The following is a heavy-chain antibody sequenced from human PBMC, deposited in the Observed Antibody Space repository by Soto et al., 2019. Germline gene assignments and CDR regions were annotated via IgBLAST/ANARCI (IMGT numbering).Heavy chain of an antibody. CDR3: AKQLRGVMYYYYGMDV. CDR2: ISGSGGST. V-gene: IGHV3-23*01. D-gene: IGHD3-16*01. Sequence: EVQLLESGGGLVQPGGSLRLSCAASGFTFSSYAMSWVRQAPGKGLEWVSAISGSGGSTYYADSVKGRFTISRDNSKKKLYLQMNSLRAEDTAVYYCAKQLRGVMYYYYGMDVWGQGTTVTVSS. CDR1: GFTFSSYA. J-gene: IGHJ6*02.